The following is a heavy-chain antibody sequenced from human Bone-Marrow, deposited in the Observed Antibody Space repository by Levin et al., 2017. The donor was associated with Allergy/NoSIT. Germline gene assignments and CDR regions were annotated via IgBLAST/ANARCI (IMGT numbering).Heavy chain of an antibody. CDR2: INPNSGGT. CDR1: GYTFTGYY. J-gene: IGHJ6*02. Sequence: GESLKISCKASGYTFTGYYMHWVRQAPGQGLEWMGWINPNSGGTNYAQKFQGWVTMTRDTSISTAYMELSRLRSDDTAVYYCARGSGYYDSSGYPRDYYYGMDVWGQGTTVTVSS. V-gene: IGHV1-2*04. D-gene: IGHD3-22*01. CDR3: ARGSGYYDSSGYPRDYYYGMDV.